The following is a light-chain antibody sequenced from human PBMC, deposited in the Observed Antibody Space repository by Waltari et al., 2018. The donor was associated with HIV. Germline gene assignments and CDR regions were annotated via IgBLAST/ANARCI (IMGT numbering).Light chain of an antibody. CDR3: CSYAGTSTYV. CDR2: AVT. Sequence: QSPMPQPASASVSPRPSITISCPGPITNLSSFSLLRWYQHHPGKAPQVMIYAVTKRPSGVSDRFSGSKSGNTASLTISGLQAEDEADYYCCSYAGTSTYVFGTGTKVTVL. V-gene: IGLV2-23*02. CDR1: ITNLSSFSL. J-gene: IGLJ1*01.